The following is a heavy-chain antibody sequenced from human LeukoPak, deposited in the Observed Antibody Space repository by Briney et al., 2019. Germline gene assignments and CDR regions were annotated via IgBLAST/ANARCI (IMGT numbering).Heavy chain of an antibody. V-gene: IGHV3-74*01. CDR2: ISTDGSSI. Sequence: GGSLRLSCAASGFTFSSYWMHWVRQAPGKGLVWISRISTDGSSISYADSVKGRFTVSRDNTKNTLYLQMNSLRADDTALYYCGSGRGVSIDYWGQGTLVTVSS. CDR3: GSGRGVSIDY. CDR1: GFTFSSYW. D-gene: IGHD6-13*01. J-gene: IGHJ4*02.